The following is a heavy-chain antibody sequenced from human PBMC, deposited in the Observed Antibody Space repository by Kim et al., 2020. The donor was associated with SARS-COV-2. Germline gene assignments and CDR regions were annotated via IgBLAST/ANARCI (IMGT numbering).Heavy chain of an antibody. J-gene: IGHJ4*02. Sequence: GGSLRLSCAASGFTFSSYWMHWVRQAPGKGLVWVSHISPEGTGTKYADSVKGRFTVSRDNGKNTLYLQMNSLRVEDTAVSYCAKIGGLAAAAHFDYWGQG. CDR2: ISPEGTGT. D-gene: IGHD6-13*01. V-gene: IGHV3-74*03. CDR3: AKIGGLAAAAHFDY. CDR1: GFTFSSYW.